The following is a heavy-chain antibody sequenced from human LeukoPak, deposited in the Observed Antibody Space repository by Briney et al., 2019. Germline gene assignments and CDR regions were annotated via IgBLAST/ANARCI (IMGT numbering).Heavy chain of an antibody. CDR2: IKQDGSEK. CDR3: VKSGGYATAIRYFDL. CDR1: TFTFSNYW. V-gene: IGHV3-7*03. J-gene: IGHJ2*01. D-gene: IGHD2-21*02. Sequence: GGSLRLSCAASTFTFSNYWMSWVRQAPGKGLEWVANIKQDGSEKYYVDSVKGRFTISRDNAKNSLYLQMDSLRTEDTALYYCVKSGGYATAIRYFDLWGRGTLVTVSS.